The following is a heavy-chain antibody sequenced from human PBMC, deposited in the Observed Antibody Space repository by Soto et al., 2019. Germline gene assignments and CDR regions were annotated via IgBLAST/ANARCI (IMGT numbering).Heavy chain of an antibody. D-gene: IGHD2-2*01. CDR3: ARDKYQLLTGVIWYYYYGMDV. CDR1: GFTFSSYG. V-gene: IGHV3-33*01. Sequence: PGGSLRLSCAASGFTFSSYGMHWVRQAPGKGLEWVAVIWYDGSNKYYADSVKGRFTISRDNSKNTLYLQMNSLRAEDTAVYYCARDKYQLLTGVIWYYYYGMDVWGQGTTVTVSS. J-gene: IGHJ6*02. CDR2: IWYDGSNK.